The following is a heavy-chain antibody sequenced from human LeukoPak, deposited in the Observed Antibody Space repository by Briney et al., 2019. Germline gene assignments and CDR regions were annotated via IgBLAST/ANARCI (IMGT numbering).Heavy chain of an antibody. CDR2: MNPNSGNT. CDR3: ARGVDRPTWLWAHPFDY. Sequence: ASVKVSCKASGYTFTSYDINWVRQATGQGLEWMGWMNPNSGNTGYAQKFQDRVTMTRNTSISTAYMELSSLRSEDTAVYYCARGVDRPTWLWAHPFDYWGQGTLVTVSS. V-gene: IGHV1-8*01. CDR1: GYTFTSYD. J-gene: IGHJ4*02. D-gene: IGHD3-16*01.